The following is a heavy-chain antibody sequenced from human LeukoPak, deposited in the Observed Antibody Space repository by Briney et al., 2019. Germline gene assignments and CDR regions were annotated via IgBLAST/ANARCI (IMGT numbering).Heavy chain of an antibody. V-gene: IGHV3-7*01. Sequence: GGSLRLSCAASGFPFSSYWMSWVRQAPGKGLEWVANIKKDGGEKYYADSVKGRFTISRDNAENSLYLQMNSLRAEDTAVYYCAKDLPHTKAFDIWGQGTMVTVSS. CDR2: IKKDGGEK. CDR1: GFPFSSYW. D-gene: IGHD3-3*01. CDR3: AKDLPHTKAFDI. J-gene: IGHJ3*02.